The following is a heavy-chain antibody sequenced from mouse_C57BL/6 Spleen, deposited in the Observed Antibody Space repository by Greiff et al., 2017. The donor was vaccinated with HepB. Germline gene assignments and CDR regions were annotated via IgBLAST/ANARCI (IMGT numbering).Heavy chain of an antibody. V-gene: IGHV1-50*01. CDR3: AITGLSYFDY. J-gene: IGHJ2*01. D-gene: IGHD4-1*01. CDR2: IDPSDSYT. Sequence: QVQLQQPGAELVKPGASVKLSCKASGYTFTSYWMQWVKQRPGQGLEWIGEIDPSDSYTNYNQKFKGKATLTVDTSSSTAYMQLSSLTSEDSAVYYCAITGLSYFDYWGQGTTLTVSS. CDR1: GYTFTSYW.